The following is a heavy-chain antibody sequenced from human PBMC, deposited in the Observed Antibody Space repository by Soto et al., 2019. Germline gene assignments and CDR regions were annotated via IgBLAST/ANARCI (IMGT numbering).Heavy chain of an antibody. D-gene: IGHD3-22*01. Sequence: GGSLRLSCAASGFTFSSYAMSWVRQAPGKGLEWVSAISGSGGSTYYADSVKGRFTISRDNSKNTLYLQMNSLRAEDTAVYYCAITMIVVVSPMEESRDDYWGQGTLVTVSS. CDR2: ISGSGGST. J-gene: IGHJ4*02. CDR3: AITMIVVVSPMEESRDDY. V-gene: IGHV3-23*01. CDR1: GFTFSSYA.